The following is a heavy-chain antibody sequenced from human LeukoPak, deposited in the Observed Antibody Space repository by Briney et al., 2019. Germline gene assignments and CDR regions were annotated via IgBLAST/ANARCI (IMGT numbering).Heavy chain of an antibody. CDR3: ARAPSWGGVPAALYYYYYGMDA. D-gene: IGHD2-2*01. J-gene: IGHJ6*04. CDR2: INPNSGGT. CDR1: GYTFTGYY. Sequence: ASVKVSCKASGYTFTGYYMHWVRQAPGQGLEWMGWINPNSGGTNYAQKFQGWVTMTRDTSISTAYMELSRLRSDDTAVYYCARAPSWGGVPAALYYYYYGMDAWGKGTTVTVSS. V-gene: IGHV1-2*04.